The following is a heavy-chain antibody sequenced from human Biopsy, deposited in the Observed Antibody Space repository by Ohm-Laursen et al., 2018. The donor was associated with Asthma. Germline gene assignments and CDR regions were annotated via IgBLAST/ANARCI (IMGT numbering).Heavy chain of an antibody. Sequence: SLRLSCAATGVDLSSYGMNWVRQAPGKGLEWVAVIAYDGSKKYYADSVKGRFTIPRDNSRNTLHLQMNSLRAEDTAVYFCAKEVFPGWELRRGPDYWGQGTLVTVSA. CDR3: AKEVFPGWELRRGPDY. J-gene: IGHJ4*02. CDR2: IAYDGSKK. CDR1: GVDLSSYG. D-gene: IGHD1-26*01. V-gene: IGHV3-30*18.